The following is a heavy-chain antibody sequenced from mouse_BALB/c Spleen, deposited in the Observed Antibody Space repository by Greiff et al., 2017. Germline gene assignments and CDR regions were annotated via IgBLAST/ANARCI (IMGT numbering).Heavy chain of an antibody. CDR1: GYTFTDYN. Sequence: VQLQQSGPELVKPGASVKIPCKASGYTFTDYNMDWVKQSHGKSLEWIGDINPNNGGTIYNQKFKGKATLTVDKSSSTAYMELRSLTSEDTAVYYCARWGGDYSYYAMDYWGQGTSVTVSS. J-gene: IGHJ4*01. CDR3: ARWGGDYSYYAMDY. D-gene: IGHD2-13*01. V-gene: IGHV1-18*01. CDR2: INPNNGGT.